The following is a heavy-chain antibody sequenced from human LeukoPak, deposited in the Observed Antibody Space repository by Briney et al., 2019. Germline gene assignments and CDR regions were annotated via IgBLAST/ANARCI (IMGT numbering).Heavy chain of an antibody. D-gene: IGHD3-3*01. J-gene: IGHJ4*02. Sequence: SETLSLTCTVSGGSISSYYWSWIRQPPGKGLEWLGYIYYSGSTNYNPSLKSRVTISVDTSKNQFSLKLSSVTAADTAVYYWARHWPNDFWGGYFDYWGQGTLVTVSA. CDR1: GGSISSYY. CDR3: ARHWPNDFWGGYFDY. V-gene: IGHV4-59*08. CDR2: IYYSGST.